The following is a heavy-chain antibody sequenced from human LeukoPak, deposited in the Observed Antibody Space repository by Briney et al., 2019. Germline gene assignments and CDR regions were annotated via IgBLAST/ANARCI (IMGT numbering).Heavy chain of an antibody. Sequence: GGSLRLSCAASGFTFSSYEMNWVRQAPGKGLEWVSYITSSGSTIYYADSVKGRFTISRGNAKKSLYLQMNSLRADDTAVYYCARVGIVGPTWGYFDYWGQGTLVTVSS. D-gene: IGHD1-26*01. J-gene: IGHJ4*02. CDR3: ARVGIVGPTWGYFDY. CDR2: ITSSGSTI. CDR1: GFTFSSYE. V-gene: IGHV3-48*03.